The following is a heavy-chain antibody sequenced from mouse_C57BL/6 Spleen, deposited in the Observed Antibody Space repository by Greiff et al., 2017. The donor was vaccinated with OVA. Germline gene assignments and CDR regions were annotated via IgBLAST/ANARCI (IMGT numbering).Heavy chain of an antibody. V-gene: IGHV1-9*01. CDR3: ARPNESYFDD. CDR2: ILPGSGST. D-gene: IGHD4-1*01. J-gene: IGHJ2*01. Sequence: QVQLQQSGAELMKPGASVKLSCKATGYTFTGYWIEWVKQRPGHGLEWIGEILPGSGSTYYNEKFKGKATFTADTSSNTAYMQRSSLTTEDAAIDYCARPNESYFDDWGQGTTLTVAS. CDR1: GYTFTGYW.